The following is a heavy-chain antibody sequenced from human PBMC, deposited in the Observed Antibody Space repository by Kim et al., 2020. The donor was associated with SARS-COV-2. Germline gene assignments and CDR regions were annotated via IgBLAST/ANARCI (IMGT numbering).Heavy chain of an antibody. Sequence: GGSLRLSCVGSGFSFSSFCFHWVRQAPGKGLEYVSAIGLGGDTYYADSVRGRFSSSTDNSKNTLYLLIEGMMPEDTAVDYCARKKCGWSYYDDWGQGT. CDR3: ARKKCGWSYYDD. D-gene: IGHD3-10*01. CDR2: IGLGGDT. J-gene: IGHJ4*02. V-gene: IGHV3-64*02. CDR1: GFSFSSFC.